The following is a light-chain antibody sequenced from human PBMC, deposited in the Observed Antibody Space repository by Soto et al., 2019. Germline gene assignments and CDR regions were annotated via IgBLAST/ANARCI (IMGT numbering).Light chain of an antibody. V-gene: IGKV3-20*01. CDR2: GAS. Sequence: EIVLTHSPATLSLSPWDRATLSCGASQSVSNNYLAWYQQEPGQAPRLLIYGASSRATGIPDRFSGSGSGTDFTLTISRLESEDFAVYHCQQYGSSPLTFGGGTKVDIK. CDR1: QSVSNNY. CDR3: QQYGSSPLT. J-gene: IGKJ4*01.